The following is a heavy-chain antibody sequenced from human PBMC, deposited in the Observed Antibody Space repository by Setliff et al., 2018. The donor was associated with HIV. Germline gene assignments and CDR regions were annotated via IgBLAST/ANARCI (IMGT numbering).Heavy chain of an antibody. Sequence: RASVKVSCKASGYTFINYDIYWVRQTTGQGLEWIGWMNPDSGNTGYAQKFQGRVTMTRNAPISTAYMDLSSLRSEDTAVYYCARGKVLRGNILYYWGQGTLVTVSS. D-gene: IGHD2-8*01. J-gene: IGHJ4*02. CDR1: GYTFINYD. V-gene: IGHV1-8*02. CDR3: ARGKVLRGNILYY. CDR2: MNPDSGNT.